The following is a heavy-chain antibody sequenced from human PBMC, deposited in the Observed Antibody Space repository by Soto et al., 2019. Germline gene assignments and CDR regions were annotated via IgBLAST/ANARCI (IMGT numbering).Heavy chain of an antibody. J-gene: IGHJ5*02. CDR1: GFTFSSYA. CDR3: AKDPGIAAAGTFTPPSWFDP. V-gene: IGHV3-23*01. CDR2: ISGSGGST. D-gene: IGHD6-13*01. Sequence: GGFLRLSCAASGFTFSSYAMSWVRQAPGKGLEWVSAISGSGGSTYYADSVKGRFTISRDNSKNTLYLQMNSLRAEDTAVYYCAKDPGIAAAGTFTPPSWFDPWGQGTLVTVSS.